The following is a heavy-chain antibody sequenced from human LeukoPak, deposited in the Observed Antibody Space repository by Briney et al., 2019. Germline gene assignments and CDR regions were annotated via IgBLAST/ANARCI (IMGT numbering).Heavy chain of an antibody. Sequence: PSETLSLTCTVSGGSISSGDYYWSWIRQPPGKGLEWIGYIYYSGSTYHNPSLKSRVTISVDTSKNQFSLKLSSVTAADTAVYYCARAGTYYYDSSGYYGPEDYWGQGTLVTVSS. CDR3: ARAGTYYYDSSGYYGPEDY. D-gene: IGHD3-22*01. V-gene: IGHV4-30-4*01. J-gene: IGHJ4*02. CDR1: GGSISSGDYY. CDR2: IYYSGST.